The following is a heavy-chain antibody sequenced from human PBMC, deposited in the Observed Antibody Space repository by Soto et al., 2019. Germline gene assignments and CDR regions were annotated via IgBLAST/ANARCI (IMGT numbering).Heavy chain of an antibody. CDR2: ISYDGSNK. CDR3: AKDKEPFDYYYGMEV. V-gene: IGHV3-30*18. CDR1: GFTFSSYG. J-gene: IGHJ6*02. Sequence: PGGSLRLSCAASGFTFSSYGMHWVRQAPGKGLEWVAVISYDGSNKYYADSVKGRFTISRDNSKNTLYLQMNSLRAEDTAVYYCAKDKEPFDYYYGMEVWGQGTTVTVSS. D-gene: IGHD1-26*01.